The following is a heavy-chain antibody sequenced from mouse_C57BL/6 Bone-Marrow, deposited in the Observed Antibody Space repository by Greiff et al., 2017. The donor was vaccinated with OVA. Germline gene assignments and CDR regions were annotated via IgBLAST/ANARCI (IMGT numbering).Heavy chain of an antibody. V-gene: IGHV1-76*01. CDR2: IYPGSGNT. CDR3: ARGGTVAYYFDY. D-gene: IGHD1-1*01. J-gene: IGHJ2*01. CDR1: GYTFTDYY. Sequence: QVQLQQSGAELVRPGASVKLSCKASGYTFTDYYINWVKQRPGQGLEWIARIYPGSGNTYYNEKFKGKATLTAEKSSSTAYMQLSSLTSEDSAVYFCARGGTVAYYFDYWGQGTTLTVSS.